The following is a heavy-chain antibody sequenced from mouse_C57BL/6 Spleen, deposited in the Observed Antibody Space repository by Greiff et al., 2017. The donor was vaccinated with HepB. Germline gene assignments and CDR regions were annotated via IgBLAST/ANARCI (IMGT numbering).Heavy chain of an antibody. Sequence: EVQRVESEGGLVQPGSSMKLSCTASGFTFSDYYMAWVRQVPEKGLEWVANINYDGSSTYYLDSLKSRFIISRDNAKNILYLQMSSLKSEDTATYYCAREGGLRQRGYYAMDYWGQGTSVTVSS. CDR1: GFTFSDYY. D-gene: IGHD2-4*01. V-gene: IGHV5-16*01. CDR2: INYDGSST. J-gene: IGHJ4*01. CDR3: AREGGLRQRGYYAMDY.